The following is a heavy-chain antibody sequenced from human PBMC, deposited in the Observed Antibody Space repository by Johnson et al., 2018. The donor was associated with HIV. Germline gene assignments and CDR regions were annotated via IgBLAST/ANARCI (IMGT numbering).Heavy chain of an antibody. CDR3: AREVYDYVWGSYRSPDAFDI. V-gene: IGHV3-33*08. CDR1: RFTLSSYG. Sequence: QVQLVESGGGVVQPGKSLRLSCAASRFTLSSYGMHWVRQAPGKGLEWVAVIWYDGSNKYYADSVKGRFTISRDNSKNTLYLQMNSLRAEDTAVYYCAREVYDYVWGSYRSPDAFDIWGQGTMVTVSS. CDR2: IWYDGSNK. J-gene: IGHJ3*02. D-gene: IGHD3-16*02.